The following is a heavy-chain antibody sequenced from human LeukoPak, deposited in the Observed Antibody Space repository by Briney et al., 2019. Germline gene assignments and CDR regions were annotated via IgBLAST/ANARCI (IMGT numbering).Heavy chain of an antibody. Sequence: SETLSLTCAVSGYSISSGYYWGWIRQPPGKGLEWIGSIYHSGNTNYNPSLKSRVTISVDTSKNQFSQKLNSVTAADTAVYYCARGNYDILTGYYNAFDIWGQGTMVTVSS. J-gene: IGHJ3*02. D-gene: IGHD3-9*01. CDR1: GYSISSGYY. CDR2: IYHSGNT. CDR3: ARGNYDILTGYYNAFDI. V-gene: IGHV4-38-2*01.